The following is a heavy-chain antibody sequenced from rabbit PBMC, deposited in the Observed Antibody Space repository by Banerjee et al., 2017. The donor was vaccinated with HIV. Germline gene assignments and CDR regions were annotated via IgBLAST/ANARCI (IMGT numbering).Heavy chain of an antibody. CDR2: INSNTGNT. CDR3: ASHADRSWWFTRLDL. V-gene: IGHV1S45*01. J-gene: IGHJ3*01. Sequence: QEQLEESGGDLVKPEGSLTLTCTASGFSFNNKYVMCWVRQAPGKGLEWIACINSNTGNTVYASWAKGPFTISKTSSTTVTLQMTGLTAADTATYFCASHADRSWWFTRLDLWGPGTLVTVS. D-gene: IGHD4-2*01. CDR1: GFSFNNKYV.